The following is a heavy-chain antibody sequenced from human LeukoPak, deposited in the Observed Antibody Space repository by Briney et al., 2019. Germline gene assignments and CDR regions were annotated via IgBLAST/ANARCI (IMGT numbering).Heavy chain of an antibody. CDR2: IRYDGSNK. J-gene: IGHJ4*02. V-gene: IGHV3-30*02. CDR3: AKELKHATGDYYLYYFDY. Sequence: PGGSLRLSCAASGFTFSSYGMPWVRQAPGKGREWVAFIRYDGSNKYYADSVKGRFTISRDNSKNTLYLQMNSMRAEDTAVYYCAKELKHATGDYYLYYFDYWGQGTLVTVSS. D-gene: IGHD3-22*01. CDR1: GFTFSSYG.